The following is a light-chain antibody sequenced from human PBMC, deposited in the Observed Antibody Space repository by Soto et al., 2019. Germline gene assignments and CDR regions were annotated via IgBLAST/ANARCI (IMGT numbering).Light chain of an antibody. V-gene: IGKV1-5*01. CDR2: DAS. CDR1: QSISRW. CDR3: QQAYSTPLT. J-gene: IGKJ4*01. Sequence: HISQFPSTLAAYVGDRVTIACRASQSISRWVAWYQQKPGKAPKVLIWDASSLQRGVPSRFSGSGSGTEVTLTRSRLQPEDVATYYSQQAYSTPLTFAGGTKVDIK.